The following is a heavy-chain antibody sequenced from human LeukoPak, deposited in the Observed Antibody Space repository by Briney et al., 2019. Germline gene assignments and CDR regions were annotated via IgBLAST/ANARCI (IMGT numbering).Heavy chain of an antibody. D-gene: IGHD3-10*02. J-gene: IGHJ4*02. Sequence: ASVKVSCKASGYTFTGYYMHWMRQAPGQGLEWMGWINPNSGGTNYAQKFQGRVTMTRDTSISTAYMELSRLRSDDTAVYYCARVFNSGNYVAYWGQGTLVTVSS. CDR2: INPNSGGT. V-gene: IGHV1-2*02. CDR1: GYTFTGYY. CDR3: ARVFNSGNYVAY.